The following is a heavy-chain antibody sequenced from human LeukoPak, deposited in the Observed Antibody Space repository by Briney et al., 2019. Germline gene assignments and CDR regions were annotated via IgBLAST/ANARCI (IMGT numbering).Heavy chain of an antibody. CDR2: IYTSGST. J-gene: IGHJ5*02. CDR3: AREEYYYGSGSYYWFDP. CDR1: GGSISSGSYY. V-gene: IGHV4-61*02. D-gene: IGHD3-10*01. Sequence: SQTLSLTCTVSGGSISSGSYYWSWIRQPAGKGLEWIGRIYTSGSTNYNPSLKSRVTMSVDTSKNQFSLKLSSVTAADTAVYYCAREEYYYGSGSYYWFDPWGQGTLVTVS.